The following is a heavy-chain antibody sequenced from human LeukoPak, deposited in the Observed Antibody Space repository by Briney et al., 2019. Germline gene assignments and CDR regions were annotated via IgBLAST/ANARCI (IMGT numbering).Heavy chain of an antibody. Sequence: SETLSLTCAVYGGSFSGYYWSWIRQPPGKGLEWIGEINHSGSTNYDPSLKSRVTISVDTSKNQFSLKLSSVTAADTAVYYCARRGYSYGWWGQGTLVTVSS. CDR1: GGSFSGYY. V-gene: IGHV4-34*01. J-gene: IGHJ4*02. D-gene: IGHD5-18*01. CDR2: INHSGST. CDR3: ARRGYSYGW.